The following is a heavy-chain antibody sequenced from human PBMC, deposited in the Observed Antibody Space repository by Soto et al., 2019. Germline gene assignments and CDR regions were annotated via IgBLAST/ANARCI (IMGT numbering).Heavy chain of an antibody. D-gene: IGHD3-16*01. Sequence: GGSLRLSCAASGFTFSTYGMSWVRQAPGKGLEWVSGINVSGGSTYYADSVKGRFTISRDNSKNTLFLQMNSLRAEDTAVYYCARDQGGQSGNFIFDTWGQGTLVTVSS. J-gene: IGHJ4*02. V-gene: IGHV3-23*01. CDR3: ARDQGGQSGNFIFDT. CDR1: GFTFSTYG. CDR2: INVSGGST.